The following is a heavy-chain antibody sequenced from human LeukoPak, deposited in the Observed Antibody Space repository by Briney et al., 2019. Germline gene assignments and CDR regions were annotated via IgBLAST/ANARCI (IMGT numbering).Heavy chain of an antibody. CDR3: ASWEASTNY. V-gene: IGHV3-7*01. CDR1: GLFFSTNW. J-gene: IGHJ4*02. CDR2: IKPDGRDK. Sequence: GGSLRLSCAASGLFFSTNWMSWVRQAPGKGLEWVATIKPDGRDKYYVDSVKDRFTMSRDNGKNSVYLQMNSLRAEDTAVYYCASWEASTNYWGQGTLVTVSS. D-gene: IGHD1-26*01.